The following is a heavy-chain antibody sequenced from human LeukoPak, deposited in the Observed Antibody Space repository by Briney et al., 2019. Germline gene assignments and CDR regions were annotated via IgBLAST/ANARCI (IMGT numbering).Heavy chain of an antibody. CDR1: GFTFSSYA. Sequence: GGSLRLSCAASGFTFSSYAMHWVRQAPGKGLEYVSAISSNGGSTYYANSVKGRFTISRDNSKNTLYLQMGSLRAEDMAVYYCARDSLRRFGEFVYNWFDPWGQGTLVTVSS. J-gene: IGHJ5*02. D-gene: IGHD3-10*01. V-gene: IGHV3-64*01. CDR3: ARDSLRRFGEFVYNWFDP. CDR2: ISSNGGST.